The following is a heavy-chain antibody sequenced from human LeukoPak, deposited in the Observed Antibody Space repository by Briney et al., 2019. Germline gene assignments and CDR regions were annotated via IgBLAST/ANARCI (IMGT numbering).Heavy chain of an antibody. V-gene: IGHV1-46*01. D-gene: IGHD6-25*01. CDR3: ARADIRQSIPAGVNWLDP. Sequence: GASVKVSCKASGYTFTSYYMHWVRQAPGQGLEWMGIINPSGGSTSYAQKFQGRVTMTRDMSTSTVYMELSSLRSEDTAVYYCARADIRQSIPAGVNWLDPWRQGILVTVST. CDR1: GYTFTSYY. J-gene: IGHJ5*02. CDR2: INPSGGST.